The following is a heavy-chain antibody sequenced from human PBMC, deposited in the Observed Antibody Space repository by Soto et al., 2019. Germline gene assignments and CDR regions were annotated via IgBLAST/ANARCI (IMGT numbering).Heavy chain of an antibody. CDR3: ARGDFDSSANYYAGGFDA. CDR1: GYIFTGYY. Sequence: QVQLVQSGAEVKKPGASVKVSCKASGYIFTGYYMHWLRQAPGQGLEWMGWFNPNSGGTKYAQKFQGRVTMTNDTSINTAYMELSGLISDDTAVYYCARGDFDSSANYYAGGFDAWGQGTLVTVSS. D-gene: IGHD3-22*01. V-gene: IGHV1-2*02. CDR2: FNPNSGGT. J-gene: IGHJ5*02.